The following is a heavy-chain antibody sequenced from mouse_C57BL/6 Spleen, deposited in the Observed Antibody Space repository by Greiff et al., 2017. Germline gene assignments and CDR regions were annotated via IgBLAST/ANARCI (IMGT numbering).Heavy chain of an antibody. V-gene: IGHV1-19*01. Sequence: VQLQQSGPVLVKPGASVKMSCKASGYTFTDYYMNWVKQSHGKSLEWIGVINPYNGGTSYNQKFKGKATLTVDKSSSTAYMELNSLTSEDSAVYYCARFSSGHYYAMDYWGQGTSVTVSS. D-gene: IGHD3-2*02. J-gene: IGHJ4*01. CDR3: ARFSSGHYYAMDY. CDR2: INPYNGGT. CDR1: GYTFTDYY.